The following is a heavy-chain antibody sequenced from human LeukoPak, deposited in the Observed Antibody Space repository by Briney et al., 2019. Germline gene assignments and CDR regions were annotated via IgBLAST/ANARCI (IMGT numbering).Heavy chain of an antibody. V-gene: IGHV1-69*05. Sequence: SVKVSCKASGGTFSSYAISWVRQARGRGLEWMGGIIPIFGTANYAQKFQGRVTITTDESTSTAYMELSSLRSEDTAVYYCARVSGLTLPAFDIWGQGTMVTVYS. D-gene: IGHD4-23*01. CDR1: GGTFSSYA. CDR2: IIPIFGTA. CDR3: ARVSGLTLPAFDI. J-gene: IGHJ3*02.